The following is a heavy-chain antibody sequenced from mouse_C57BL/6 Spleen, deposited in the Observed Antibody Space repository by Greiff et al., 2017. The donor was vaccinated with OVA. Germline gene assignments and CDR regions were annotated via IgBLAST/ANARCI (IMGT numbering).Heavy chain of an antibody. D-gene: IGHD1-1*01. Sequence: EVKVEESGPGLVKPSQSLSLTCSVTGYSITSGYYWNWIRQFPGNKLEWMGYISYDGSNNYNPSLKNRISITRDTSKNQFFLKLNSVTTEDTATYYCAREGITTVVANAMDYWGQGTSVTVSS. V-gene: IGHV3-6*01. CDR1: GYSITSGYY. J-gene: IGHJ4*01. CDR3: AREGITTVVANAMDY. CDR2: ISYDGSN.